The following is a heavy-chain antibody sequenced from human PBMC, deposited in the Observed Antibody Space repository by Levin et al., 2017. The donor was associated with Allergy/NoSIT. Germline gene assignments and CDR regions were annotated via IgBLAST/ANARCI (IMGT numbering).Heavy chain of an antibody. Sequence: GESLKISCSASGFTFSSYAMHWVRQAPGKGLEYVSAISNNGGSTYYADSVKGRFTISRDNSKNTLYLQMSSLRAEDTAVYYCVKDYFITMVRGVIVENGIDYWGQGTLVTVAS. V-gene: IGHV3-64D*06. CDR2: ISNNGGST. CDR1: GFTFSSYA. CDR3: VKDYFITMVRGVIVENGIDY. J-gene: IGHJ4*02. D-gene: IGHD3-10*01.